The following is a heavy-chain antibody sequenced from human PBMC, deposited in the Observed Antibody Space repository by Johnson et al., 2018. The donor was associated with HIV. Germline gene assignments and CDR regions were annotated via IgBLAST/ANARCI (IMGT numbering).Heavy chain of an antibody. J-gene: IGHJ3*02. CDR3: AKDQASSLNAFDI. CDR2: INWNGAST. Sequence: VQLVESGGGLVQPGGSLRLSCAASGFTFHDSGMSWVRQVPGKGLEWVSGINWNGASTGYADSVKGRFTISRDNSKNTLYLQMNSLRAEDTAVYYCAKDQASSLNAFDIWGQGTMVTVSS. D-gene: IGHD2-2*01. V-gene: IGHV3-20*04. CDR1: GFTFHDSG.